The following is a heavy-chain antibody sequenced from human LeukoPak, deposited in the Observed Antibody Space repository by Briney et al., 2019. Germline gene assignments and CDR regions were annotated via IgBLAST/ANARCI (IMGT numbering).Heavy chain of an antibody. Sequence: GGSLRLSCAASGFTFSSYGMSWVRQAPGKGLEWVSAISGSGGSTYYADSVKGRFTISRDNSKNTLYLQMNSLGAEDTAVYYCAKDGVYGGYVVPYYYYYMDVWGKGTTVTISS. V-gene: IGHV3-23*01. CDR3: AKDGVYGGYVVPYYYYYMDV. D-gene: IGHD5-12*01. CDR2: ISGSGGST. J-gene: IGHJ6*03. CDR1: GFTFSSYG.